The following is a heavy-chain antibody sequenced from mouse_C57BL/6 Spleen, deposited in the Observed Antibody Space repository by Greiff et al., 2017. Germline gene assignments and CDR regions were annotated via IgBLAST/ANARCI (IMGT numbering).Heavy chain of an antibody. Sequence: VQLKASVAELVRPGASVKLSCTASGFHLHNTHMHWVTPRPEQGLEWIGRIDPANGNTKYAPTFQGKATITADTSSNTADLQLSSRTSEDTAIYYCARGDVGLDYGGQGTTLTGSS. V-gene: IGHV14-3*01. CDR3: ARGDVGLDY. CDR1: GFHLHNTH. CDR2: IDPANGNT. J-gene: IGHJ2*01.